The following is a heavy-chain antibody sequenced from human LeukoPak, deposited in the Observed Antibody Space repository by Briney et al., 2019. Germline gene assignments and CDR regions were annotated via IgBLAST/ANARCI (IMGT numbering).Heavy chain of an antibody. CDR2: VSSSGSTI. V-gene: IGHV3-48*03. CDR3: ARGAYRIAAAGTWYFDP. D-gene: IGHD6-13*01. CDR1: GFTFSSYE. J-gene: IGHJ2*01. Sequence: GESLRLSCAASGFTFSSYEMNWVRQAPGNWLQRVSYVSSSGSTIYYADSVKGRFTISRDNAKNSLYLQMNSLRAEDTGIYYCARGAYRIAAAGTWYFDPWGRGTLVTVSS.